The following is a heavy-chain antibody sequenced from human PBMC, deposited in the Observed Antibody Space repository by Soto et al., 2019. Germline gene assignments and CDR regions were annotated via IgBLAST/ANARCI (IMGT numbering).Heavy chain of an antibody. CDR3: ARDALFVDNGLDH. J-gene: IGHJ4*02. V-gene: IGHV3-33*01. Sequence: QVQLVESGGGVVRPGTSLRLSCAATGFSFSAHGMHWVRQAPGKGLEWLAVINDGSEEGYADCVRGRFTISRDNARNRLYLQMDNLRAEDSALYYCARDALFVDNGLDHWGQGTLVTVSS. CDR1: GFSFSAHG. D-gene: IGHD1-1*01. CDR2: INDGSEE.